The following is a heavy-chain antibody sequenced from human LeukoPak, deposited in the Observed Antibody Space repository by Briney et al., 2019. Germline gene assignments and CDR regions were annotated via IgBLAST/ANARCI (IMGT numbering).Heavy chain of an antibody. CDR3: ARVGATRWDY. J-gene: IGHJ4*02. V-gene: IGHV3-48*01. CDR1: GFTFSNYS. D-gene: IGHD1-26*01. Sequence: GGSLRLSCAASGFTFSNYSMNWVRQVPGKGLEWVSYISSSSSTIYYAGAVKGRFTISRDNAKNSLYLQMNSLRAEDTAVYYCARVGATRWDYWGQGTLVTVSS. CDR2: ISSSSSTI.